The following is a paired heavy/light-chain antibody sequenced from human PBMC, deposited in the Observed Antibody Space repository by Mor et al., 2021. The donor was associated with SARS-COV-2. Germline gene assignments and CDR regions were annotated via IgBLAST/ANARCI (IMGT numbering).Heavy chain of an antibody. CDR1: GFTFSTYW. D-gene: IGHD2-21*02. Sequence: EVQLVESGGVLVQPGGSLRLSCAASGFTFSTYWMTWVRQPLGKGLEWVANIKEDGSEKYYVDSVRGRFTISRDNAKNSLFLQMNSLRAEDTAVYYCVREGAYEYCGGDCFYDPFDIWGQGTMVSVSS. V-gene: IGHV3-7*01. J-gene: IGHJ3*02. CDR3: VREGAYEYCGGDCFYDPFDI. CDR2: IKEDGSEK.
Light chain of an antibody. CDR3: MQATHGRT. CDR1: QSLVYSDGNTY. J-gene: IGKJ1*01. CDR2: KVS. V-gene: IGKV2-30*01. Sequence: DVVMTQSPLSLPVTLGQPASISCRSSQSLVYSDGNTYLNWFQQRPGQSPRRLIYKVSNRDSGVPDRFSGSGSGTDFTLKISRVEAEDVGVYYCMQATHGRTFGQGTKVEIK.